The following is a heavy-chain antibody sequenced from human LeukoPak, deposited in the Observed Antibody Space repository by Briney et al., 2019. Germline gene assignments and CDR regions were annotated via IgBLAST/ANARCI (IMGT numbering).Heavy chain of an antibody. CDR1: GYTFTSYY. V-gene: IGHV1-46*01. D-gene: IGHD3-10*01. Sequence: ASVKVSCKASGYTFTSYYMHWVRQAPGQGLEWMGIINPSGGSTSYAQKFQGRVTMTRDTSTSTVYMELSSLRSEDTAVYYCAREEVLLWFGEKGLDYWGQGTLVTVSS. CDR3: AREEVLLWFGEKGLDY. CDR2: INPSGGST. J-gene: IGHJ4*02.